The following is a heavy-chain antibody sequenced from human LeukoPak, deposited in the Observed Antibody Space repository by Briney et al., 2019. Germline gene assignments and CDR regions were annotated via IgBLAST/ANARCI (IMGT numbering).Heavy chain of an antibody. J-gene: IGHJ4*02. D-gene: IGHD3-22*01. CDR1: GFIVSHKY. CDR2: IYTGGNT. Sequence: GGSLRPSCAASGFIVSHKYMAWVRQAPGKGLEWLSMIYTGGNTVSAESVKGRFSISRDDSRNTVHLQMNNLRDDDTAVYYCARGQIDLLRNYFDSWGPGTLVAVSS. V-gene: IGHV3-66*01. CDR3: ARGQIDLLRNYFDS.